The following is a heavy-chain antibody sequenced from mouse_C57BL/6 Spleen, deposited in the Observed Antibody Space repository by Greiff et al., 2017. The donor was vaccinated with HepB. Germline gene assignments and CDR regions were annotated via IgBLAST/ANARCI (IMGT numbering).Heavy chain of an antibody. CDR3: ARYRITTVVANYAMDY. CDR2: IDPNSGGT. D-gene: IGHD1-1*01. J-gene: IGHJ4*01. Sequence: VKLQQPGAELVKPGASVKLSCKASGYTFTSYWMRWVKQRPGRGLEWIGRIDPNSGGTKYNEKFKSKATLTVDKPSSTAYMQLSSLTSEDSAVYYCARYRITTVVANYAMDYWGQGTSVTVSS. CDR1: GYTFTSYW. V-gene: IGHV1-72*01.